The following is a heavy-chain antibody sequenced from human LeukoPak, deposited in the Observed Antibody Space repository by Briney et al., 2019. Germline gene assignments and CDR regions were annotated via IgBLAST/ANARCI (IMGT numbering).Heavy chain of an antibody. D-gene: IGHD1-26*01. CDR2: ISGSGGST. J-gene: IGHJ6*02. CDR3: AAQPNSGSYYYYYGMDV. V-gene: IGHV3-23*01. CDR1: GFTFSSYA. Sequence: GGSLRLSCAASGFTFSSYAMSWVRQAPGKGLEWVSAISGSGGSTYYADSVKGRFTISRDNSKNTLYLQMNSLRAEDTAVYYCAAQPNSGSYYYYYGMDVWGQGTTVTVSS.